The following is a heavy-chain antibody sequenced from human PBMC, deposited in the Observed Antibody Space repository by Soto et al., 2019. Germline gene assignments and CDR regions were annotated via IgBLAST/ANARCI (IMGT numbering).Heavy chain of an antibody. Sequence: SQTLSLTCTVSGGSVTNSSYYWGWIRQSPGKGLEWIGSVYYRGRSYSKSSVKSRVTISVDTSKNRFSLSLNSVTASDTAVYFCVSQRTTVPTQACFDYWGPGALVAVSS. CDR3: VSQRTTVPTQACFDY. D-gene: IGHD4-17*01. V-gene: IGHV4-39*01. CDR1: GGSVTNSSYY. J-gene: IGHJ4*02. CDR2: VYYRGRS.